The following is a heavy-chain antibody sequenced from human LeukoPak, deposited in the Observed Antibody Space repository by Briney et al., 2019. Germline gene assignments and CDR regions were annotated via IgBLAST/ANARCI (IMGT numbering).Heavy chain of an antibody. CDR1: GYTFTSYY. Sequence: ASVKVSCKASGYTFTSYYMHWVRQATGQGLEWMGIISPSGASTSYAQKFQGRVTMTRDTSTSTVYMELSSLRSEDTAVYYCARDPYGAKIGSWYFDLWGRGTLVTVSS. CDR2: ISPSGAST. J-gene: IGHJ2*01. CDR3: ARDPYGAKIGSWYFDL. V-gene: IGHV1-46*01. D-gene: IGHD4-17*01.